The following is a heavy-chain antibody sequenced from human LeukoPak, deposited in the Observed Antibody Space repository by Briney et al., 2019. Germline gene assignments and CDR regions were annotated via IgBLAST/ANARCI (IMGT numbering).Heavy chain of an antibody. CDR3: ARKKGLQYYFDY. V-gene: IGHV4-34*01. CDR1: GGSFSGYY. D-gene: IGHD4-11*01. Sequence: NPSETLSLTCAVYGGSFSGYYWSWIRQPPGKGLEWIGEINHSGSTNYNPSLKSRVTISVDTSKNQFSLKLSSVTAADTAAYYCARKKGLQYYFDYWGQGTLVTVSS. CDR2: INHSGST. J-gene: IGHJ4*02.